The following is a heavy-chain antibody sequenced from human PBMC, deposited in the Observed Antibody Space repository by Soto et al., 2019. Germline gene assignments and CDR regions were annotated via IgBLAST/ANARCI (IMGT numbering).Heavy chain of an antibody. CDR1: GGSISSGGYY. V-gene: IGHV4-31*03. CDR2: IYFSGST. J-gene: IGHJ4*02. Sequence: SETLSLTCTVSGGSISSGGYYWSWIRQHPGKGLEWIGYIYFSGSTYYNPSLKSRVTISVDTSQNQFSLKMSSVTVADTDVYFCAGGGEFYKFDFWGQGTLVTVSS. CDR3: AGGGEFYKFDF. D-gene: IGHD3-16*01.